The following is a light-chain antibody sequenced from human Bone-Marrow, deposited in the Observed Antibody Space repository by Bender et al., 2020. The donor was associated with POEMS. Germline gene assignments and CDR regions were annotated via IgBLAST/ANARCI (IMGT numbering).Light chain of an antibody. CDR2: DDS. CDR1: SLRGYY. V-gene: IGLV3-21*02. Sequence: SSELTQDLAVSVALGQTVRITCQGDSLRGYYATWYQQKPGQAPVLVVYDDSDRPSGIPERFSGSNSGDTATLTISRVEAGDEADYYCQVWDTSNDHRVFGGGTKLTVL. CDR3: QVWDTSNDHRV. J-gene: IGLJ3*02.